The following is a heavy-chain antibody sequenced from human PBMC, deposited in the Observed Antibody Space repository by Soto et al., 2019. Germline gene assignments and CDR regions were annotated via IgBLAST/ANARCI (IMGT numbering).Heavy chain of an antibody. J-gene: IGHJ6*02. D-gene: IGHD1-7*01. V-gene: IGHV1-69*13. Sequence: SVKGSCKASGGPFSGYAVSWGRLAPGQGLEWMGGIIPMFGAEKYAQKFQGRVTITAAYMELRSLRSEDTAVYYCARGVGGTSGDFARERFYYHHLDVWGQGTTVTVSS. CDR2: IIPMFGAE. CDR1: GGPFSGYA. CDR3: ARGVGGTSGDFARERFYYHHLDV.